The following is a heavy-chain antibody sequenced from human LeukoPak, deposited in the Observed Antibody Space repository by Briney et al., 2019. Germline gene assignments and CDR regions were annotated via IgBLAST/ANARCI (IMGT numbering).Heavy chain of an antibody. V-gene: IGHV1-18*04. CDR1: GYTFTIYG. CDR3: ARDLTMVRGVIRYYFDY. Sequence: ASVKVSFKASGYTFTIYGISWVRQAPGQGREWMGWISAYNGNTNYAQKLQGRVTMTTDTSTSTAYMELRSLRSDDTAVYYCARDLTMVRGVIRYYFDYWGQGTLVTVSS. D-gene: IGHD3-10*01. CDR2: ISAYNGNT. J-gene: IGHJ4*02.